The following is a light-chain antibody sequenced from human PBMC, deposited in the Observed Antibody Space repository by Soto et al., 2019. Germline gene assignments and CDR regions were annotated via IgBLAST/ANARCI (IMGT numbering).Light chain of an antibody. CDR2: AAS. Sequence: DIQMTQSPSTLSASVGDRVTITCRASQGIGNWLAWYQQKTGKAPKLLIYAASSLQSGVPSRFSGSGSGTDFTLTISSLQPEDFATYYCQQANRLPLTFGGGTKVEMK. V-gene: IGKV1-12*01. J-gene: IGKJ4*01. CDR3: QQANRLPLT. CDR1: QGIGNW.